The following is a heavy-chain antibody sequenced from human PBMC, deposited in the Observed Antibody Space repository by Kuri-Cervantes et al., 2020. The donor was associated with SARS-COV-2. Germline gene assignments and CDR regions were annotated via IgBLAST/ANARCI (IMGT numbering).Heavy chain of an antibody. V-gene: IGHV3-23*01. D-gene: IGHD3-16*01. J-gene: IGHJ3*02. CDR2: ISGSGGST. Sequence: GESLKISCAASGFTFSSYAMSWVRQAPGKGLEWVSAISGSGGSTYYADSVKGRFTISRDNSKNTLYLQMNSLRAEDTAVYYCAKDLGDLKSAFDIWGQGTMVTVSS. CDR1: GFTFSSYA. CDR3: AKDLGDLKSAFDI.